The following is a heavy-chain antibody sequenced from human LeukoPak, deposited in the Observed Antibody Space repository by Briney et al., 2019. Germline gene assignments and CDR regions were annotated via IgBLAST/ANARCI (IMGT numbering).Heavy chain of an antibody. J-gene: IGHJ4*02. CDR2: IKSKTDGGTT. Sequence: GGSLRLSCAASGFTFSNAWMSWVRQAPGKGLEWVGRIKSKTDGGTTDYAAPVKGRFTISRDDSKNTLYLQMNSLKTEDTAVYYCTTGGREYSYGFDYWGQGTLVTVSS. D-gene: IGHD5-18*01. V-gene: IGHV3-15*01. CDR3: TTGGREYSYGFDY. CDR1: GFTFSNAW.